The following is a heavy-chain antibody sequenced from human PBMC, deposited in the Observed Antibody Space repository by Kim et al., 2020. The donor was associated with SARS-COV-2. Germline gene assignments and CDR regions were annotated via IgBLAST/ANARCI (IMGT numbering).Heavy chain of an antibody. Sequence: AQRFPGRVTRTRNTSISTAYMELSSLRSEDTAVYYCARGVAAAGTRKFDYWGQGTLVTVSS. V-gene: IGHV1-8*01. J-gene: IGHJ4*02. D-gene: IGHD6-13*01. CDR3: ARGVAAAGTRKFDY.